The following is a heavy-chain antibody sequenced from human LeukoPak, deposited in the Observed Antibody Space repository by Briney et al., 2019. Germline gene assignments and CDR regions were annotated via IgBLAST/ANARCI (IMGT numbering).Heavy chain of an antibody. V-gene: IGHV3-11*01. D-gene: IGHD3-16*01. CDR3: ARSHGQAEGGYNWFDP. J-gene: IGHJ5*02. CDR1: GFTFSDYY. CDR2: ISSSGSTI. Sequence: GGSLRLSCAASGFTFSDYYMSWIRQAPGKGLEWVSYISSSGSTIYYADSVKGRFTISRDNAKNSLYLQMNSLRAEDTAMCYCARSHGQAEGGYNWFDPWGQGTLVTVSS.